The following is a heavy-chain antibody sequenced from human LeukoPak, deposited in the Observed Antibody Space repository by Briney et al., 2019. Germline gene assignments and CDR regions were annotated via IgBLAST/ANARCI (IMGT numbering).Heavy chain of an antibody. CDR3: ARDLCPWYSSSCRYFDY. J-gene: IGHJ4*02. V-gene: IGHV3-21*01. CDR2: ISSSSSYI. CDR1: GFTFSSYS. Sequence: PGGSLRLPCAASGFTFSSYSMNWVRQAPGKGLEWVSSISSSSSYIYYADSVKGRSTISRDNAKNSLYLQMNSLRAEDTAVYYCARDLCPWYSSSCRYFDYWGQGTLVTVSS. D-gene: IGHD6-13*01.